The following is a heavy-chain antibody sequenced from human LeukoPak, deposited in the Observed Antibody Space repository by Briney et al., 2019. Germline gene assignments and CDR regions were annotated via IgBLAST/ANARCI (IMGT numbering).Heavy chain of an antibody. D-gene: IGHD6-13*01. CDR2: IIPILGIA. V-gene: IGHV1-69*04. CDR3: AIPGIAAAGPLGDY. CDR1: GGTFSSYA. Sequence: SVKVSCKASGGTFSSYAISWVRQAPGQGLEWMGRIIPILGIANYAQKFQGRVTITADKSTSTAYMELSSLRSEDTAVYYCAIPGIAAAGPLGDYWGQGTLVTVSS. J-gene: IGHJ4*02.